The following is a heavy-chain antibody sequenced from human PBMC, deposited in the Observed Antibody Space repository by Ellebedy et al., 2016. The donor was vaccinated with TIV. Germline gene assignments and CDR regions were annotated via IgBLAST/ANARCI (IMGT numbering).Heavy chain of an antibody. Sequence: DSVKGRFTISRDNSKNTLDLQMNSLRAEDTAVYYCARTGGGEGARPLTGIHVWGQGTTVTVSS. J-gene: IGHJ6*02. V-gene: IGHV3-30*01. D-gene: IGHD6-6*01. CDR3: ARTGGGEGARPLTGIHV.